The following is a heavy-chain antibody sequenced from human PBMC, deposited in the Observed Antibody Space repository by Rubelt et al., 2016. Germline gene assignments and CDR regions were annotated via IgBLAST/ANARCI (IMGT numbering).Heavy chain of an antibody. D-gene: IGHD3-3*01. V-gene: IGHV4-34*01. J-gene: IGHJ4*02. Sequence: QAQLQQWGAGLLKPSETLSLTCAVDGGPLSGYYWNWIRQPPGKGLEWIGEITHSGITDYNPSLKSRVTLSADTPKNQFSLVLRSLTSADTVVYYCARHFDFWRGRQDLNYFDKWGQGSLVTVSS. CDR3: ARHFDFWRGRQDLNYFDK. CDR2: ITHSGIT. CDR1: GGPLSGYY.